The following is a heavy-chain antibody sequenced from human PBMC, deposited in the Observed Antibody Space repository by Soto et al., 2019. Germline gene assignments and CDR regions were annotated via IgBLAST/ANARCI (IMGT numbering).Heavy chain of an antibody. V-gene: IGHV1-46*01. J-gene: IGHJ3*02. Sequence: ASVKVSCKASGYAFTSYYMHWVRQAPGQGLEWMGIINPSGGSTSYAQKFQGRVTMTRDTSTSTVYMELSSLRSEDTAVYYCARDHPGDAFDIWGQGTMVTVSS. CDR3: ARDHPGDAFDI. CDR1: GYAFTSYY. CDR2: INPSGGST.